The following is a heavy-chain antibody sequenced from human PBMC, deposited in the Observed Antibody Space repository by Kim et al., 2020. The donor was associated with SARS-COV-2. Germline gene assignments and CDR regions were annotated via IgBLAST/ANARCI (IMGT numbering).Heavy chain of an antibody. V-gene: IGHV1-18*01. Sequence: ASVKVSCKASGYTFTSYGISWVRQAPGQGLEWMGWISAYNGNTNYAQKLQGRVTMTTDTSTSTAYMELRSLRSDDTAVYYCARGRAAGYYDFWSGYPSYFRLNVWGKGTTVTVPS. CDR3: ARGRAAGYYDFWSGYPSYFRLNV. D-gene: IGHD3-3*01. CDR1: GYTFTSYG. J-gene: IGHJ6*04. CDR2: ISAYNGNT.